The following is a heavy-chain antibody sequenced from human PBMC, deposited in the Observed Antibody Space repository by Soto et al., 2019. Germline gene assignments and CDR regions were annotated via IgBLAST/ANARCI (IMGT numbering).Heavy chain of an antibody. CDR3: ARPPGYISDWQYFDL. CDR2: ISPKSGGT. D-gene: IGHD2-21*02. V-gene: IGHV1-2*02. J-gene: IGHJ4*02. Sequence: ASVKVSCKASGYTFTNYYRHWVRQAPGQGFEWLGRISPKSGGTNYAQKFQGRVTMTWDTSLKTAYMELSSLISEDTAVYYCARPPGYISDWQYFDLWGQGTLVTVSS. CDR1: GYTFTNYY.